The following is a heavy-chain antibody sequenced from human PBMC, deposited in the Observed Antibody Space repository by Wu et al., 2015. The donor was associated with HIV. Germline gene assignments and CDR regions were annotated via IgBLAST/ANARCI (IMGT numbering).Heavy chain of an antibody. CDR3: AGGNSVNWYYYYGMDV. V-gene: IGHV1-69*05. Sequence: QVQLVQSGAEVKKPGSSVKVSCEASGGTFSSYAISWVRQAPGQGLEWMGGIIPIFGTANYAQKFQGRVTITTDESTSTAYMELSSLRSEDTAVYYCAGGNSVNWYYYYGMDVWGQGTTVTVSS. J-gene: IGHJ6*02. D-gene: IGHD4-23*01. CDR2: IIPIFGTA. CDR1: GGTFSSYA.